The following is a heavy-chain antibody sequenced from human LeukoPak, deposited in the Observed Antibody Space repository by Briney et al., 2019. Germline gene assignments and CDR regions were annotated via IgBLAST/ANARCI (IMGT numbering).Heavy chain of an antibody. J-gene: IGHJ4*02. CDR3: ARDQYDTWSRRGNFDS. V-gene: IGHV1-3*01. D-gene: IGHD3-3*01. Sequence: ASVKVSCKVSGYTLTELSMHWVRQAPGQRLEWMGWINAGNGNTKYSQKFQGRVTITRDTSASTAYMELSSLRSEDTAVFYCARDQYDTWSRRGNFDSWGQGTLVIVSS. CDR2: INAGNGNT. CDR1: GYTLTELS.